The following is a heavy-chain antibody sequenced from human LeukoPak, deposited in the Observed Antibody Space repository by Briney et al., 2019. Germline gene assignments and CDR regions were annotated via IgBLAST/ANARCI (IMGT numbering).Heavy chain of an antibody. D-gene: IGHD3-3*01. J-gene: IGHJ6*02. CDR3: ARGSGRFLEWLEYYYYGMDV. CDR1: GYTFTSYG. CDR2: ISAYNGNT. Sequence: ASVKVSCKASGYTFTSYGISWVRQAPGQGLEWMGWISAYNGNTNYAQKLQGRVTMTTDTSTSTAYMELWSLRSDDTAVYYCARGSGRFLEWLEYYYYGMDVWGQGTTVTVSS. V-gene: IGHV1-18*01.